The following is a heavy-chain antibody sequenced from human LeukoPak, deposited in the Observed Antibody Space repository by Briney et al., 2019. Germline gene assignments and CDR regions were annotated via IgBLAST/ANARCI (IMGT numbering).Heavy chain of an antibody. V-gene: IGHV3-74*01. D-gene: IGHD3-3*01. CDR1: GFSFSRYW. CDR2: INSDGSST. Sequence: PGGSLRLSCAASGFSFSRYWMHWVRHAPGKGLVWVSRINSDGSSTSYADSVKGRFTISRDNATNTLYLQMNSLRAEDTAVYYYARGTEDYDFWSGYEELYYFDYWGQGTLVTVS. CDR3: ARGTEDYDFWSGYEELYYFDY. J-gene: IGHJ4*02.